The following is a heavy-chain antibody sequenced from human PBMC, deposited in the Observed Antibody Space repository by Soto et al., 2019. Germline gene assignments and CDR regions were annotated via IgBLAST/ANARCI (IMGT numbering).Heavy chain of an antibody. D-gene: IGHD2-2*01. Sequence: PGGSLRLSCAASGFIFSNFWMAWVRQAPGKGLEWVANIREDGSKTYYADSVKGRFTISRDNSKNTLYLQMNSLRAEDTAVYYCAKEKISTSCCNWFDPWGQGTLVTVSS. CDR3: AKEKISTSCCNWFDP. CDR2: IREDGSKT. J-gene: IGHJ5*02. CDR1: GFIFSNFW. V-gene: IGHV3-7*03.